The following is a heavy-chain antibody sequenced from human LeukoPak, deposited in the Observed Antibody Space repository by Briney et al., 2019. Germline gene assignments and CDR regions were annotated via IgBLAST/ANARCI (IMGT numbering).Heavy chain of an antibody. D-gene: IGHD4-11*01. J-gene: IGHJ6*02. CDR1: GFSFSNFG. CDR3: AKGSAYSDYYYYGMDV. CDR2: ISYDGSNK. V-gene: IGHV3-30*18. Sequence: GRSLRLSCAASGFSFSNFGMHWVRQAPGKGLEWVSVISYDGSNKYYADSVKGRFTISRDNSQNTLFLQMISLRTEDTAVYYCAKGSAYSDYYYYGMDVWGQGTTVTVSS.